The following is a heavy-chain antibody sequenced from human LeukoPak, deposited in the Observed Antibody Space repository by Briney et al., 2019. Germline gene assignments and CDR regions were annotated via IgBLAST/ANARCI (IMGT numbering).Heavy chain of an antibody. CDR2: IYHSGST. Sequence: PSQTLSLTCAVSGGSISSGGYSWSWIRQPPGKGLEWIGYIYHSGSTYYNPSLKSRVTISVDRSKNQFSLKLSSVTAADTAVYYCARDATYCGGDCYSGSFDIWGQGTVVTVSS. J-gene: IGHJ3*02. CDR3: ARDATYCGGDCYSGSFDI. CDR1: GGSISSGGYS. V-gene: IGHV4-30-2*01. D-gene: IGHD2-21*02.